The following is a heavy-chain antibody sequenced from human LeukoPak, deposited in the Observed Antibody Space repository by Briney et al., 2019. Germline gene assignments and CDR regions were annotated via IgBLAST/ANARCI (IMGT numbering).Heavy chain of an antibody. Sequence: GGSLTLSCAASGFTFSSYGMHWVRQAPAKGLEWVAVIWYDGSNKYYADSVKGRFTISRDNSKNTLYLQMNSLRAEDTAVYYCAKALVAVAGASDYWGQGTLVTVST. CDR1: GFTFSSYG. D-gene: IGHD6-19*01. CDR2: IWYDGSNK. V-gene: IGHV3-33*06. CDR3: AKALVAVAGASDY. J-gene: IGHJ4*02.